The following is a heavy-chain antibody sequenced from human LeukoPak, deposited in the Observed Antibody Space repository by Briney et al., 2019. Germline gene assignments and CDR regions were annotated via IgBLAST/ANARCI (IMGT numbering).Heavy chain of an antibody. CDR2: ISTVSTSI. CDR3: ARSIYTTLTMWYYFDF. CDR1: GFTFSDYY. Sequence: KAGGSLRLSCAASGFTFSDYYMSWIRQAPGKGLEYVSYISTVSTSIDYADSVKGRFTISRDNAKNSLYLQMNSLRAEDTAVYYCARSIYTTLTMWYYFDFWGQGTLVTVSS. V-gene: IGHV3-11*01. D-gene: IGHD4-17*01. J-gene: IGHJ4*02.